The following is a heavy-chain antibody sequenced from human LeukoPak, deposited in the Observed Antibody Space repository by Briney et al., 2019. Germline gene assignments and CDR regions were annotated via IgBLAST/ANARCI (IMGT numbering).Heavy chain of an antibody. Sequence: PSETLSLTCTVSGGSISSSSYYWGWIRQPPGKGLEWIGSIYYSGSTYYNPSLKSRVTISVDTSKNQFSLKLSSVTAADTAVYYCASDSSGYYRFDYWGQGTLVTVS. D-gene: IGHD3-22*01. V-gene: IGHV4-39*01. CDR1: GGSISSSSYY. CDR2: IYYSGST. J-gene: IGHJ4*02. CDR3: ASDSSGYYRFDY.